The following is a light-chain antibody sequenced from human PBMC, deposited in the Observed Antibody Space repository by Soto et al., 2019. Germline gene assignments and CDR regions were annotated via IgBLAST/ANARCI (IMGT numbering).Light chain of an antibody. J-gene: IGKJ2*01. CDR3: QQYGSSPPYT. V-gene: IGKV3-20*01. Sequence: EIVLTQSPGTLSLSPGERATLSCRASQSVSSSYLAWYQQKPGQAPRLLIYGASSRATGIPDRFSGSGSGTNFPLTISSLEPEDFAVYYCQQYGSSPPYTCGQGTTLEIK. CDR2: GAS. CDR1: QSVSSSY.